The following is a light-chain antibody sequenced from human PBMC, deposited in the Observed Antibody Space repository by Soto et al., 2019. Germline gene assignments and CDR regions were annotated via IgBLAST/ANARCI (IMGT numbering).Light chain of an antibody. CDR1: SSDVGGYNY. CDR2: DVS. V-gene: IGLV2-11*01. J-gene: IGLJ1*01. CDR3: CSYAGSPYV. Sequence: QSVLTQLPSASGSPGQSVTISCTGASSDVGGYNYVSWYQQHPGKAPKVMIYDVSKRPSGVPDRFSGSKSGNTASLTISGLQAEDEADYYCCSYAGSPYVFGTGTKVTVL.